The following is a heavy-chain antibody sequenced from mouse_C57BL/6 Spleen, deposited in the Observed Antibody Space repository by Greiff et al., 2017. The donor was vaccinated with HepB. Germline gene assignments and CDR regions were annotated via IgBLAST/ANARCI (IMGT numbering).Heavy chain of an antibody. V-gene: IGHV1-52*01. Sequence: QVQLQQPGAELVRPGSSVKLSCKASGYTFTSYWMHWVKQRPIQGLEWIGNIDPSDSETHYNQKFKDKATLTVDKSSSTAYMQLSSLTSEDSAVYYCATQDLDGYWYFDVWGTGTTVTVSS. J-gene: IGHJ1*03. CDR1: GYTFTSYW. CDR3: ATQDLDGYWYFDV. CDR2: IDPSDSET.